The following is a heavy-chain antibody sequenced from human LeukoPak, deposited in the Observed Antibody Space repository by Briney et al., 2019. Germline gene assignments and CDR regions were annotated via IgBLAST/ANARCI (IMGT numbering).Heavy chain of an antibody. Sequence: SETLSLTCTVSGGSISSYYWSWIRQPPGKGLEWIGYIYYSGSTNYNPSLKSRVTISVDTSKNQFSLKLSSVTAADTAVYYCARADREEFYNWFDPWGQGTLVTVSS. CDR3: ARADREEFYNWFDP. CDR2: IYYSGST. J-gene: IGHJ5*02. D-gene: IGHD3-10*01. CDR1: GGSISSYY. V-gene: IGHV4-59*01.